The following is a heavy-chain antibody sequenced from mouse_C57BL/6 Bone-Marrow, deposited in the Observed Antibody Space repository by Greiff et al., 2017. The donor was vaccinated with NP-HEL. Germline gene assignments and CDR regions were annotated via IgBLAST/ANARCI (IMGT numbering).Heavy chain of an antibody. V-gene: IGHV1-5*01. D-gene: IGHD1-1*01. CDR1: GYTFTSYW. CDR2: IYPGDSDT. Sequence: VQLKESGTVLVRPGASVKLSCKTSGYTFTSYWMHWVKQRPGQGLEWIGAIYPGDSDTSYNQKFKGKAKMTGDTSASTAYLELSSLTNDASEVDYCTLILVRYAMDYWGQGTSVTVSS. J-gene: IGHJ4*01. CDR3: TLILVRYAMDY.